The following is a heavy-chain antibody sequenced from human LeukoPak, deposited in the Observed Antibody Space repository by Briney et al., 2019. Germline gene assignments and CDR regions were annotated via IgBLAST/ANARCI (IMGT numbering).Heavy chain of an antibody. D-gene: IGHD6-19*01. J-gene: IGHJ5*02. Sequence: GGSLRLSCAASGFNFDHYWMTWVRQAPGKGLEWVANIKQDGSEKVYLDSMKGRFAISRDNSRDSLYLQMNSLRPEDTAVYYCARDPGSGWWGGFDLWGQGTLVTVSS. V-gene: IGHV3-7*04. CDR3: ARDPGSGWWGGFDL. CDR2: IKQDGSEK. CDR1: GFNFDHYW.